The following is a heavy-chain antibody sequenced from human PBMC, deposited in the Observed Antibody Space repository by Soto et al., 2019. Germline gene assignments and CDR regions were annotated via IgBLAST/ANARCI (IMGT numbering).Heavy chain of an antibody. D-gene: IGHD6-19*01. CDR1: GGTFSSYA. CDR2: IIPIFGTA. J-gene: IGHJ5*02. Sequence: QVQLVQSGAEVQKPGSSVKVYCKASGGTFSSYAISWVRQAPGQGLEWMGGIIPIFGTAHYAQKFQGRVTITADEYTSTAYMDLRSVRSEDTDLYYCARQGPEMAGGWFEPWGQGTLVNGSS. V-gene: IGHV1-69*01. CDR3: ARQGPEMAGGWFEP.